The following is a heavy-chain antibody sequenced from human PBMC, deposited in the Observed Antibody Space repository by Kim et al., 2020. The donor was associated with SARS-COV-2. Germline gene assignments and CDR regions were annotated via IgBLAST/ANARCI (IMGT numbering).Heavy chain of an antibody. V-gene: IGHV1-69*04. CDR2: IIPILGIA. CDR1: GGTFSSYA. Sequence: SVKVSCKASGGTFSSYAISWVRQAPGQGLEWMGRIIPILGIANYAQKFQGRVTITADKSTSTAYMELSSLRSEDTAVYYCARDPPPKAMDIVVVPAANPPTEWGQGTLVTVSS. J-gene: IGHJ4*02. CDR3: ARDPPPKAMDIVVVPAANPPTE. D-gene: IGHD2-2*03.